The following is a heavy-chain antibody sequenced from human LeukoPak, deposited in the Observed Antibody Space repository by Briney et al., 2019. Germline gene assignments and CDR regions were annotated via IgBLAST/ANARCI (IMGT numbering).Heavy chain of an antibody. CDR3: ARAQTYSSGGLDY. V-gene: IGHV4-38-2*02. D-gene: IGHD6-19*01. J-gene: IGHJ4*02. CDR2: IYHSGST. Sequence: SETLSLTCTVSGYSISSGYYWGWIRQPPGKGLEWIGSIYHSGSTYYNPSLKSRVTISVDTSKNQFTLKLSSVTAADTAVYYCARAQTYSSGGLDYWGQGTLVTVSS. CDR1: GYSISSGYY.